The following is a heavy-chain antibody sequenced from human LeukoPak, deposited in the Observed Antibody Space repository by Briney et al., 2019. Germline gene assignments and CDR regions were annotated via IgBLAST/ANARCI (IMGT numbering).Heavy chain of an antibody. CDR1: GFTFSSYA. Sequence: PGGSLRLSCAASGFTFSSYAMSWVRQAPGKGLEWVSAISGSGGSTYYADSVKGRFTISRDNSKNTLYLQMNRLRAEDTAVYYCAKNSRYYDFWSGYAYMDVWGKGTTVTVSS. CDR3: AKNSRYYDFWSGYAYMDV. J-gene: IGHJ6*03. V-gene: IGHV3-23*01. CDR2: ISGSGGST. D-gene: IGHD3-3*01.